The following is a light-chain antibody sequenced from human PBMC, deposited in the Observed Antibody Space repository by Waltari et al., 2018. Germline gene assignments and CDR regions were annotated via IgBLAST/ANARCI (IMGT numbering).Light chain of an antibody. J-gene: IGLJ2*01. CDR3: SSYTDSGTFVV. CDR2: DVS. CDR1: SSDVGGYNY. V-gene: IGLV2-14*01. Sequence: QSALTQPASVSGSPGQSITISCTGTSSDVGGYNYVSWYQQHPGKAPKLMIYDVSKRPSGGSNRCSGSKSGNTASLTISGLQAEDEADYYCSSYTDSGTFVVIGGGTKLTVL.